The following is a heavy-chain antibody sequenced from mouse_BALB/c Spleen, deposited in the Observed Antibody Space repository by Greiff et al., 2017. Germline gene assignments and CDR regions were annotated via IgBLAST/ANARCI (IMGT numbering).Heavy chain of an antibody. CDR2: IDTSDSYT. D-gene: IGHD2-14*01. CDR3: ATYYRSFAY. Sequence: VQLQQSGAELVMPGASVKMSCKASGYTFTDYWMHWVKQRPGQGLEWIGAIDTSDSYTSYNQKFKGKATLTVDESSSTAYMQLSSLTSEDSAVYYCATYYRSFAYWGQGTLVTVSA. V-gene: IGHV1-69*01. J-gene: IGHJ3*01. CDR1: GYTFTDYW.